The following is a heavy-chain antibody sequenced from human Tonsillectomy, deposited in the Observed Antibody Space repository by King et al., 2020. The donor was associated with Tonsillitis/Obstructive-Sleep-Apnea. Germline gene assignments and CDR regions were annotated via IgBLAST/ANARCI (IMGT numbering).Heavy chain of an antibody. CDR2: IIPIFGTA. CDR3: ASAAPYYDFWSGRGWFDP. V-gene: IGHV1-69*01. J-gene: IGHJ5*02. CDR1: GGTFSSYA. D-gene: IGHD3-3*01. Sequence: QLVQSGAEVKKPGSSVKVSCKASGGTFSSYAISWVRQAPGQGLEWMGGIIPIFGTANYAQKFQGRVTITADESTSTAYMELSSLRSEDTAVYYCASAAPYYDFWSGRGWFDPWGQGTLVTVSS.